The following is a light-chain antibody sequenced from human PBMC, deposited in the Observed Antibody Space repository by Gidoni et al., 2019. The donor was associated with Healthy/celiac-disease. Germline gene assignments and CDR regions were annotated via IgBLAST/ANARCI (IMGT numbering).Light chain of an antibody. J-gene: IGLJ1*01. Sequence: SYELTQPPSVSVSPGQTASITCSGDKLGDKYACWYQQKQGQSPVLVIYQDSKRPSGIPERFSGSNSGNTATLTISGTQAMDEADYYCQAWDSSTLVFGTGTKVTVL. CDR2: QDS. V-gene: IGLV3-1*01. CDR3: QAWDSSTLV. CDR1: KLGDKY.